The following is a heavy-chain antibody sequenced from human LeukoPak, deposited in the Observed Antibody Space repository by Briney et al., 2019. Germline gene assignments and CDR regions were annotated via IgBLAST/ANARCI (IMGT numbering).Heavy chain of an antibody. Sequence: GGSLRLSCAASGFTFSSYSMNWDRQAPGKGLEWVSSISSSSSYIYYADSVKGRFTISRDNAKNSLYLQMNSLRAEDTAVYYCARSGYSSSWLFDYWGQGTLVTVSS. CDR2: ISSSSSYI. D-gene: IGHD6-13*01. CDR1: GFTFSSYS. CDR3: ARSGYSSSWLFDY. J-gene: IGHJ4*02. V-gene: IGHV3-21*01.